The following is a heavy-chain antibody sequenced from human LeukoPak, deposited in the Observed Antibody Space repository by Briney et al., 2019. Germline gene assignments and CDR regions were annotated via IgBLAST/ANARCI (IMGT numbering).Heavy chain of an antibody. Sequence: PGGSLRLSCAASGFTFNIYSMNWVRQALGKGLEWVSYISSTSSGMYYADSVQGRFTISRDNAKNSLYLQMNSLRAEDTAIYYCARERNWCPDHWGQGTLVTVSS. CDR2: ISSTSSGM. J-gene: IGHJ4*02. V-gene: IGHV3-48*04. CDR3: ARERNWCPDH. D-gene: IGHD1-1*01. CDR1: GFTFNIYS.